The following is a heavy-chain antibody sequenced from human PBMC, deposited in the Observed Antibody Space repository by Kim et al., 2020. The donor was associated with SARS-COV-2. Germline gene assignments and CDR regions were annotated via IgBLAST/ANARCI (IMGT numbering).Heavy chain of an antibody. V-gene: IGHV3-15*01. J-gene: IGHJ4*02. D-gene: IGHD3-10*01. CDR3: ATGTGKSDFDY. CDR2: R. Sequence: RDYAALVEVRFTVSRDDSENTLFLQMNSLATDDIAVYYCATGTGKSDFDYWGRGTLVTVSS.